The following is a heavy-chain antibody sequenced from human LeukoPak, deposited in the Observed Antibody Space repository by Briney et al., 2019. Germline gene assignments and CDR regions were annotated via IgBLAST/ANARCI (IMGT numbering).Heavy chain of an antibody. CDR1: GFSLSTSGVG. Sequence: SGPTLVKPTQTLTLTCTFSGFSLSTSGVGVGWIRQPPGKALEWLALIYWNDDKRYSPSLKSRLTITKDTSKNQVVLTMTNMDPVDTATYYCAHHRFWFPKGGYYFDYWGQGTLVTVSS. D-gene: IGHD3-16*02. CDR3: AHHRFWFPKGGYYFDY. J-gene: IGHJ4*02. V-gene: IGHV2-5*01. CDR2: IYWNDDK.